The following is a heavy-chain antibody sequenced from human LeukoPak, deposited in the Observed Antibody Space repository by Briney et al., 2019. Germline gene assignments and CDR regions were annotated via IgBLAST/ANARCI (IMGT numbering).Heavy chain of an antibody. J-gene: IGHJ4*02. Sequence: SETLSLTCTVSGGSISSYYWSWIRQPPGKGLEWIGYIYYSGSTNYNPSLKSRVTISVDTSKNQFSLKLSSVTAADTAVYYCASRGYSYGYGDYWGQGTLVTVSS. CDR2: IYYSGST. CDR1: GGSISSYY. V-gene: IGHV4-59*08. CDR3: ASRGYSYGYGDY. D-gene: IGHD5-18*01.